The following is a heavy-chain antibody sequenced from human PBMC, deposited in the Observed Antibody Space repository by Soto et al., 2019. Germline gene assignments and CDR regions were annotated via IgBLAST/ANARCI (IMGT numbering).Heavy chain of an antibody. Sequence: SVKVSCKASGGTFSSYAISWVRQAPGQGLEWMGGIIPIFGTANYAQKFQGRVTITADESTSTAYMELSSLRSEDTAVYYCARDCSSTSCFSPDAFDIWGQGTMVTVSS. V-gene: IGHV1-69*13. CDR2: IIPIFGTA. J-gene: IGHJ3*02. CDR1: GGTFSSYA. D-gene: IGHD2-2*01. CDR3: ARDCSSTSCFSPDAFDI.